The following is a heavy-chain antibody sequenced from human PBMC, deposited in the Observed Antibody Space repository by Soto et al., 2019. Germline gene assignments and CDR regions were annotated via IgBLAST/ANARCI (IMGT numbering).Heavy chain of an antibody. Sequence: WTWIHQAPGEGLEWIGEINSSGSTNYNPSLKSRVTISVDTPNNQFSLKLTSVTAADTAIFYCARISGSYYGAFDVWGQGAMVTVSS. D-gene: IGHD1-26*01. J-gene: IGHJ3*01. V-gene: IGHV4-34*01. CDR3: ARISGSYYGAFDV. CDR2: INSSGST.